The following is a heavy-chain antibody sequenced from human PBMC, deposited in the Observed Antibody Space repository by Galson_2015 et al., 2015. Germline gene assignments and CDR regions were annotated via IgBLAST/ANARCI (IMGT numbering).Heavy chain of an antibody. CDR2: INPSGGNT. J-gene: IGHJ4*02. V-gene: IGHV1-46*01. CDR3: ARGDSAGISQGCDY. CDR1: GYSFSSYS. Sequence: SVKVSCKASGYSFSSYSIHWVRQAPGQGLEWMGLINPSGGNTRNTQKFQGRVTMTRDTSTSTVYMELSSLRPEDTAVYYCARGDSAGISQGCDYWGQGTLVTVSS. D-gene: IGHD2-15*01.